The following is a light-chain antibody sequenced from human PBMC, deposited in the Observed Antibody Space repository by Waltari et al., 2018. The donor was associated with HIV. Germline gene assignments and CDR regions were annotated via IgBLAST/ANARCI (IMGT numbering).Light chain of an antibody. J-gene: IGLJ2*01. CDR1: NSNVRTNY. V-gene: IGLV1-47*01. Sequence: QSLLAQPRSVSGTPGQRVNISCSGSNSNVRTNYVYWYQQVPGVAPKLLIYRNNPRPAGVPDRCSGSKSGTSASLAISGLRTEDEGDYYCAAWDDRLSGRLFGGGTKVTVL. CDR2: RNN. CDR3: AAWDDRLSGRL.